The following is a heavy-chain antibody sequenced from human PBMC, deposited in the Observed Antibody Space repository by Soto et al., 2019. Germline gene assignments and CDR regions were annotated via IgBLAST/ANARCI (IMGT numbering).Heavy chain of an antibody. CDR1: GYNFVNYW. D-gene: IGHD2-2*01. J-gene: IGHJ6*03. V-gene: IGHV5-51*01. CDR2: IYPDDSDT. CDR3: AKHQKVVARETYDLAF. Sequence: PGESQKISGDGSGYNFVNYWIGWARQKPGKGLEWMGIIYPDDSDTKYSPSFQGQVSISVDKSISTAYLQWSSLKASDTGIYYCAKHQKVVARETYDLAFWGNGTTVPVS.